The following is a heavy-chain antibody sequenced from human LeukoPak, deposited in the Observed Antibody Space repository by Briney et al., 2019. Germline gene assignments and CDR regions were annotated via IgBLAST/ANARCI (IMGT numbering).Heavy chain of an antibody. CDR1: GXTFSTYT. Sequence: GGSLRLSCAASGXTFSTYTMNWVRQAPGKGPEWVSYISSGSGTIYYADSVKGRFTISRDNAKNSLYLQMNSLRDEDTAVYYCARLGGPYYYHNSDYWGQGTPVTVSS. CDR2: ISSGSGTI. CDR3: ARLGGPYYYHNSDY. J-gene: IGHJ4*02. D-gene: IGHD3-22*01. V-gene: IGHV3-48*02.